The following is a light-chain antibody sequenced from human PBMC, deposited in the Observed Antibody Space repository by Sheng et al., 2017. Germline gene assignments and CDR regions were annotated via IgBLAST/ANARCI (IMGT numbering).Light chain of an antibody. CDR3: QQYDNRLT. V-gene: IGKV1-33*01. J-gene: IGKJ4*01. Sequence: DIQMTQSPSSLSASVGDRVTITCQASQDISNYLNWYQQKPGKAPKLLIYDASNLETGVPSRFSGSGSGTDFTFTISSLQPEDIATYYCQQYDNRLTFGGGTKWRSN. CDR1: QDISNY. CDR2: DAS.